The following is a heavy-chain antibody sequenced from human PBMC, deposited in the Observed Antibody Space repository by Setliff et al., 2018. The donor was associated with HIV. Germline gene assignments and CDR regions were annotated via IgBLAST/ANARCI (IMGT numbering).Heavy chain of an antibody. CDR2: IYYSGST. J-gene: IGHJ3*02. CDR3: ARDPAGGATSAHAFDI. CDR1: GGSISSHY. Sequence: SETLSLTCTVSGGSISSHYWSWIRQPPGKGLEWIGSIYYSGSTNYNPSLKSRVTISVDTSKNQFSLKLSSVTAADTAVYYCARDPAGGATSAHAFDIWGQGTMVTVSS. D-gene: IGHD1-26*01. V-gene: IGHV4-59*11.